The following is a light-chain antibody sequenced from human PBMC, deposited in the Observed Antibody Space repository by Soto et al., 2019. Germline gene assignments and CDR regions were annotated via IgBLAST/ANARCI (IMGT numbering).Light chain of an antibody. CDR2: EVS. Sequence: QSVLTQPASVSGSPGQSITISCTGTSSDVGSYNLVSWYQQHPGKAPKLMIYEVSKRPSGVSNRFSGSKSGNTASLTISGLQAEDEADDYCCSYAGSSTFYVFGTGTKLTVL. V-gene: IGLV2-23*02. CDR1: SSDVGSYNL. J-gene: IGLJ1*01. CDR3: CSYAGSSTFYV.